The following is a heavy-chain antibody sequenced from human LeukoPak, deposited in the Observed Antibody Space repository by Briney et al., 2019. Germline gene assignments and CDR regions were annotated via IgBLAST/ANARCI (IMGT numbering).Heavy chain of an antibody. CDR1: GGTFSSYA. CDR2: IIPIFGTA. Sequence: SVKVSCKASGGTFSSYAISWVRQAPGQGLEWMGGIIPIFGTANYAQKFQGRVTITADKSTSTAYMELSSLRSEDTAVYYCARALGYCSSTSCSIDAFDIWGQGTMVTVSS. V-gene: IGHV1-69*06. CDR3: ARALGYCSSTSCSIDAFDI. J-gene: IGHJ3*02. D-gene: IGHD2-2*01.